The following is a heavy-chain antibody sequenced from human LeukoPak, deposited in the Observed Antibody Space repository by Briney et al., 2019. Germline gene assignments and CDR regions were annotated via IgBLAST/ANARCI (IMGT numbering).Heavy chain of an antibody. D-gene: IGHD7-27*01. V-gene: IGHV3-48*03. CDR2: ISSSVSTI. CDR3: ARMLGILDY. Sequence: GGSLRLSCAASGSTFSSYEMNWVRQAPGKGLEWVSYISSSVSTIYYADSVKGRFTISRDNAKNSLYLQMNSLRAEDTAVYYCARMLGILDYWGQGTLVTVSS. CDR1: GSTFSSYE. J-gene: IGHJ4*02.